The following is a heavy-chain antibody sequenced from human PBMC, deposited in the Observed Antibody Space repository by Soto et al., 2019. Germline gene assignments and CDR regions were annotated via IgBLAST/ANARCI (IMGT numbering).Heavy chain of an antibody. D-gene: IGHD3-10*01. Sequence: QVQLQESGPGLVKPSETLSLICTVSGDSISTYYWSWIRQPAGKGLEWIGRIYSNVKTNTNFNPSLESRVTMSVDTSKNQFSLSLSSVTAADTALYYCARCPLRGLMFFDSWGQGTLVTVSS. CDR2: IYSNVKTNT. CDR1: GDSISTYY. J-gene: IGHJ4*02. CDR3: ARCPLRGLMFFDS. V-gene: IGHV4-4*07.